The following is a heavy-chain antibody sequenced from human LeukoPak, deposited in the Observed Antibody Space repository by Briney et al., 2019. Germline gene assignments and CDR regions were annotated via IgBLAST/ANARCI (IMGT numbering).Heavy chain of an antibody. CDR2: LSGSGGST. J-gene: IGHJ4*02. V-gene: IGHV3-23*01. CDR1: GSPFSNYA. D-gene: IGHD2-2*01. CDR3: AKTKRDCSSTICRTHFDY. Sequence: PGGSWSPPCEPLGSPFSNYAMSWFGKPQGRGRGWAQLLSGSGGSTDYADSVKGHFTISRDNSLNTLYLQMNSLRAEDTAVYYCAKTKRDCSSTICRTHFDYWGQGTLVTVSS.